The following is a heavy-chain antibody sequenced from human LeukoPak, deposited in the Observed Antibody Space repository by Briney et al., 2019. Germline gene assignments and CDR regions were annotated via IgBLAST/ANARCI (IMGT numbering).Heavy chain of an antibody. CDR1: GGSISRSNYY. CDR3: TRDGPRSSGYPDT. CDR2: IYYSGST. D-gene: IGHD3-22*01. J-gene: IGHJ5*02. V-gene: IGHV4-30-4*08. Sequence: SETLSLTCTVSGGSISRSNYYWGWIRQPPGKGLEWIGYIYYSGSTYYNPSLKSRVTISVDTSKNQFSLKLSSVTAADTAVYYCTRDGPRSSGYPDTWGQGTLVTVSS.